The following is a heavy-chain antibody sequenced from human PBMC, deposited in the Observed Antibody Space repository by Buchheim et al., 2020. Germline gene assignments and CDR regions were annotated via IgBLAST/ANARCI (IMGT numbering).Heavy chain of an antibody. J-gene: IGHJ6*02. CDR3: VRASPTVVGTGTIEDV. Sequence: QVQLVQSGAEVKNPGASLKVSCEASGYIFTAYYIFWVRQAPGQGPEWMGVINPSGYGADYGQKFQGRFTMTTDPSTSTVYMELSTLRSDDTAIYYCVRASPTVVGTGTIEDVWGQGTT. CDR2: INPSGYGA. V-gene: IGHV1-46*01. D-gene: IGHD2-2*01. CDR1: GYIFTAYY.